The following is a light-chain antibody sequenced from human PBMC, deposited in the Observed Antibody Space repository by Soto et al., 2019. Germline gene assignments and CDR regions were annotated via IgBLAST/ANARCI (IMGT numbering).Light chain of an antibody. V-gene: IGKV1-9*01. CDR2: AES. J-gene: IGKJ1*01. CDR3: QQLNTYPWT. Sequence: DILLTQSPSFLSASVGDRVTITCRASQGIASYLAWYQQKPWKAPKLLMYAESTLQSGVPSRFSGSGSGTEFTLTISSLQPEDFATYSCQQLNTYPWTFGQGTKVEIK. CDR1: QGIASY.